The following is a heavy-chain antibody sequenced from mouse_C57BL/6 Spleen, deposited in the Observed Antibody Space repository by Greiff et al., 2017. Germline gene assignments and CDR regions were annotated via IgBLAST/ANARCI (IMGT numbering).Heavy chain of an antibody. D-gene: IGHD1-1*01. V-gene: IGHV1-54*01. CDR2: INPGSGGT. Sequence: QVQLKQSGAELVRPGTSVKVSCKASGYAFTNYLIEWVKQRPGQGLEWIGVINPGSGGTNYNEKFKGKATLTADKSSSTAYMQLSSLTSEDSAVYFCAREGVTTVVGDWYFDVWGTGTTVTVSS. J-gene: IGHJ1*03. CDR1: GYAFTNYL. CDR3: AREGVTTVVGDWYFDV.